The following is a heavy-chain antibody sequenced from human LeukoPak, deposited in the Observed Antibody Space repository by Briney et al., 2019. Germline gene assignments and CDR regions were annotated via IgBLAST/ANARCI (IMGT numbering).Heavy chain of an antibody. D-gene: IGHD7-27*01. J-gene: IGHJ3*02. CDR1: GGSISIYY. Sequence: SETLSLTCTVAGGSISIYYWSWIRQPPGKGLEWIGYIYYSGSTNYNPSLKSRVTISVDTSKNQFSLKLSSVTAADTAVYYCARESTGDGAFDIWGQGTMVTVSS. CDR2: IYYSGST. CDR3: ARESTGDGAFDI. V-gene: IGHV4-59*01.